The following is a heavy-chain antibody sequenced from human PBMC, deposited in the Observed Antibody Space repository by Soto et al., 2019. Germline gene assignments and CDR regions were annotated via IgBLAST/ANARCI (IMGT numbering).Heavy chain of an antibody. Sequence: QVQLQESGPGLVKPSETLSLICTVSGGSISHFYWSWIRQPPGKGLEWIGSIYYRGNTNYNPSLESPVTMSVATSKNQFSLNLSSVTAADTAVYYCARELGVGDFDYWGQGILVTVSS. CDR1: GGSISHFY. J-gene: IGHJ4*02. D-gene: IGHD3-16*01. V-gene: IGHV4-59*01. CDR2: IYYRGNT. CDR3: ARELGVGDFDY.